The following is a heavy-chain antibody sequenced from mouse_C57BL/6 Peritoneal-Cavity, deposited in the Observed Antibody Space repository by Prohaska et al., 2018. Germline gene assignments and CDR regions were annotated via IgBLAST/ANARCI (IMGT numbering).Heavy chain of an antibody. Sequence: EVQLLEPGGGLVQPGGSRGLSCEGSGFTFSGFWMSWVRQTPGKTLEWIGDINSDGSAINYAPSIKDRFTIFRDNDKSTLYLQMSNVRSEDTGTYFCMRYGNYWYFDVWGTGTTVTVSS. V-gene: IGHV11-2*01. J-gene: IGHJ1*03. CDR2: INSDGSAI. CDR3: MRYGNYWYFDV. CDR1: GFTFSGFW. D-gene: IGHD2-1*01.